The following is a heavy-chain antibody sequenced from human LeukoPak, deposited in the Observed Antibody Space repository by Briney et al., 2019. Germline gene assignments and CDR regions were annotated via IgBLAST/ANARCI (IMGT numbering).Heavy chain of an antibody. CDR2: IYHSGST. CDR1: GGSISSGGYY. D-gene: IGHD3-10*01. J-gene: IGHJ5*02. CDR3: ARMVTMVRGVLQGWFDP. Sequence: SETLSLTCTVSGGSISSGGYYWSWIRQPPGKGLEWIGYIYHSGSTYYNPSLKSRVTMSADTSKNQFSLKLSSVTAADTAVYYCARMVTMVRGVLQGWFDPWGQGTLVTVSS. V-gene: IGHV4-30-2*01.